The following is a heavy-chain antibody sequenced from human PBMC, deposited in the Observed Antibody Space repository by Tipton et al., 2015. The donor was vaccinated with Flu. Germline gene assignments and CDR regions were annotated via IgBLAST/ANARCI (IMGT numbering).Heavy chain of an antibody. Sequence: TLSLTCTVSGGSISSYYWSWIRQPPGKGLEWIGYIYYSGSTNYNPSLKSRVTISVDTSKNQFSLKLSSVTAADTAVYYCATGAYCGGDCYLDAFDIWGQGTMVTVSS. J-gene: IGHJ3*02. CDR3: ATGAYCGGDCYLDAFDI. V-gene: IGHV4-59*08. CDR2: IYYSGST. CDR1: GGSISSYY. D-gene: IGHD2-21*01.